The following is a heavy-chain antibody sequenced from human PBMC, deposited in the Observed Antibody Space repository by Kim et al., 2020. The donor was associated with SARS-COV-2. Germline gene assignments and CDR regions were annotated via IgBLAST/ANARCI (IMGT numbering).Heavy chain of an antibody. CDR2: INPDSGGT. CDR1: GYTFTGYY. CDR3: ARGPGVPTIDY. V-gene: IGHV1-2*06. J-gene: IGHJ4*02. Sequence: ASVKVSCKASGYTFTGYYIHWVRQAPGQGLEWMGRINPDSGGTTFAQRFLGRVTMTRDASITTVFMELTRLTSADTAVYYCARGPGVPTIDYLGQGTLGT. D-gene: IGHD3-10*01.